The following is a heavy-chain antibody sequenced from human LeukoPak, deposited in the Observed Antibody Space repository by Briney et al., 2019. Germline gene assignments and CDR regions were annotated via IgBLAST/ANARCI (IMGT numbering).Heavy chain of an antibody. CDR1: GYTFTGYY. Sequence: GASVKVSCKASGYTFTGYYMHWVRQAPGQGLEWMGWINPNSGGTNYAQKFQGRVTMTRDTSISTAYMELSRLRSDDTAVYYCARGWHYYDSSGYCLDYWGQGTLVTVSS. D-gene: IGHD3-22*01. CDR2: INPNSGGT. V-gene: IGHV1-2*02. J-gene: IGHJ4*02. CDR3: ARGWHYYDSSGYCLDY.